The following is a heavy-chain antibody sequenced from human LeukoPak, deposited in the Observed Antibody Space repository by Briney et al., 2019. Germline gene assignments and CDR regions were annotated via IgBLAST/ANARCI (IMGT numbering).Heavy chain of an antibody. CDR1: GGSISSYY. CDR2: IYYSGST. V-gene: IGHV4-59*08. J-gene: IGHJ4*02. Sequence: SETLSRTCTVSGGSISSYYWSWIRQPPGKGLEWIGYIYYSGSTNYNPSLKSRVTISVDTSKNQFSLKVSSVTAADTAVYYCASNYYGSGSLDYWGQGNLVTVSS. D-gene: IGHD3-10*01. CDR3: ASNYYGSGSLDY.